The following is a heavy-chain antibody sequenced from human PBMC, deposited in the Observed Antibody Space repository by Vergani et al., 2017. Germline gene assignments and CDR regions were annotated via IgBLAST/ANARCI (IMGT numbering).Heavy chain of an antibody. Sequence: QVQLQQWGAGLLKPSETLSLTCAVYGGSISSGSYYWSWIRQPAGKGLEWIGRIYTSGSTNYNPSLKSRVTISVDTSKNQFSLKLSSVTAADTAVYYCARQNILGYYYYGMDVWGQGTTVTVSS. D-gene: IGHD3-9*01. CDR2: IYTSGST. J-gene: IGHJ6*02. V-gene: IGHV4-61*02. CDR1: GGSISSGSYY. CDR3: ARQNILGYYYYGMDV.